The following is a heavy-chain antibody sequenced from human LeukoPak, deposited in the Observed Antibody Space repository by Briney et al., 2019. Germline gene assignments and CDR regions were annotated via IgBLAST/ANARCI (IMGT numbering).Heavy chain of an antibody. CDR2: IYTTSNT. CDR3: ARDARRWSGFDY. Sequence: SETLSLTCSVSGGSISSYYWSWIRQPARKGREWIGRIYTTSNTDYNPFLKSRVTMSVDTCKNQFSLNLSSLTAADTALYYCARDARRWSGFDYWGQGTLVTVSS. V-gene: IGHV4-4*07. J-gene: IGHJ4*02. CDR1: GGSISSYY. D-gene: IGHD3-3*01.